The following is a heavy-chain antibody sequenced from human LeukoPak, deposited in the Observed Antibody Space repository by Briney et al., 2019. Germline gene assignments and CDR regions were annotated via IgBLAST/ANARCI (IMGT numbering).Heavy chain of an antibody. CDR1: GFTFSNYW. J-gene: IGHJ4*02. D-gene: IGHD6-13*01. CDR3: ASLGIAAAGKGDY. V-gene: IGHV3-11*01. Sequence: GGSLRLSCAASGFTFSNYWMIWVRQAPGKGLEWVSYISSSGSTIYYADSVKGRFTISRDNAKNSLYLQMNSLRAEDTAVYYCASLGIAAAGKGDYWGQGTLVTVSS. CDR2: ISSSGSTI.